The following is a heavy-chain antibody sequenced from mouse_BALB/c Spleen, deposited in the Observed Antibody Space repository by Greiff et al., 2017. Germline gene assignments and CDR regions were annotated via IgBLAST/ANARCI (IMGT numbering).Heavy chain of an antibody. CDR1: GFTFSSYA. D-gene: IGHD2-10*02. CDR2: ISSGGST. V-gene: IGHV5-6-5*01. CDR3: ARLGYGSYAMDY. Sequence: EVKLVESGGGLVKPGGSLKLSCAASGFTFSSYAMSWVRQTPEKRLEWVASISSGGSTYYPDSVKGRFTISRDNARNILYLQMSSLRSEDTAMYYCARLGYGSYAMDYWGQGTSVTVSS. J-gene: IGHJ4*01.